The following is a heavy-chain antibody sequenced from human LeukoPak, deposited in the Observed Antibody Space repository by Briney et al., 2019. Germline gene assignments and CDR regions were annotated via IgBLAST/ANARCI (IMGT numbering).Heavy chain of an antibody. CDR1: GYTFTGNY. CDR3: ARANPINYDFWSGFYYFDY. J-gene: IGHJ4*02. D-gene: IGHD3-3*01. Sequence: ASVKVSCKASGYTFTGNYMHWVRQAPGQGLEWMGWINPDSGGTNYAQKFQGWVTMTRDTSISTAYMELSRLRSDDTAVYYCARANPINYDFWSGFYYFDYWGQGTLVTVSS. V-gene: IGHV1-2*04. CDR2: INPDSGGT.